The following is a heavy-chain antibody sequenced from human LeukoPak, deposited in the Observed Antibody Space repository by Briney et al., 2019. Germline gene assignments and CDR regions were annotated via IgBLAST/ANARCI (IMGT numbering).Heavy chain of an antibody. J-gene: IGHJ6*02. D-gene: IGHD3-3*01. CDR2: IYPGDSDT. V-gene: IGHV5-51*01. CDR3: ARGLPSVELRFLEWLPFARYGMDV. CDR1: GYSFTSYW. Sequence: GESLKISCKGSGYSFTSYWIGWVRQMPGKGLEWMGIIYPGDSDTRYSPSFQGQVTISADKSISTANLQWSSLKASDTAMYYCARGLPSVELRFLEWLPFARYGMDVWGQGTTVTVSS.